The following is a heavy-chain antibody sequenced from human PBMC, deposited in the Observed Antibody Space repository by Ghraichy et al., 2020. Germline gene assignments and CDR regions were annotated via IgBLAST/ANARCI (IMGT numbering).Heavy chain of an antibody. J-gene: IGHJ6*02. D-gene: IGHD1-26*01. CDR1: GGTFSNYA. CDR2: IIPLFGPA. CDR3: AREPHPPVGANVFDTNGMDV. Sequence: SVKVSCKASGGTFSNYAISWVRQAPGQGLEWMGGIIPLFGPANYAQKFQDRVTITADKSTSTVYMELSSLRSEDTAVYYCAREPHPPVGANVFDTNGMDVWGQGTKVTVSS. V-gene: IGHV1-69*06.